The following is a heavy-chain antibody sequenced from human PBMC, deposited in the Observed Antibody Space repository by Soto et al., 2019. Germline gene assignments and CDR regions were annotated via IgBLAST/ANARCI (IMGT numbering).Heavy chain of an antibody. D-gene: IGHD2-2*01. V-gene: IGHV4-39*01. CDR2: IYYSGST. Sequence: QLQLQESGPGLVKPSETLSLTCTVSGGSISSSSYYWGWIRQPPGKGLEWIGSIYYSGSTYYNPSLKSRVPISVDTSKNQFSRKLSSVTAADTAVYYCARGSIVVVPAALDRWGQGTLVTVSS. J-gene: IGHJ4*02. CDR1: GGSISSSSYY. CDR3: ARGSIVVVPAALDR.